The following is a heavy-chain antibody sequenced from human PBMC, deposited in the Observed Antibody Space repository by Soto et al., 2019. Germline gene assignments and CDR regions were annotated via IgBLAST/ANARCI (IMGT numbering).Heavy chain of an antibody. CDR2: ISSSSSYI. D-gene: IGHD6-13*01. CDR3: ATQTSSSWYYFDY. CDR1: GFTFSSYS. V-gene: IGHV3-21*01. J-gene: IGHJ4*02. Sequence: GGSLRLSCAASGFTFSSYSMNWVRQAPGKGLEWVSSISSSSSYIYYADSVKGRFTISRDNAKNSLYLQMNSLRAEDTAVYYCATQTSSSWYYFDYWGQGTLLTVSS.